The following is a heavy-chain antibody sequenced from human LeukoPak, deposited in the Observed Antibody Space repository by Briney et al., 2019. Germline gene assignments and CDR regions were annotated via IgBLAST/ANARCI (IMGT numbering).Heavy chain of an antibody. CDR2: IWYDGSNK. D-gene: IGHD3-3*01. J-gene: IGHJ6*02. CDR3: ARDRKVDFWSGYYLPYYYGMDV. Sequence: GRSLRLSCAASGFTFSSYGMHWVRQAPGKGLEWVAVIWYDGSNKYYADSVKGRFTISRDNSKNTPYLQMNSLRAEDTAVYYCARDRKVDFWSGYYLPYYYGMDVWGQGTTVTVSS. CDR1: GFTFSSYG. V-gene: IGHV3-33*01.